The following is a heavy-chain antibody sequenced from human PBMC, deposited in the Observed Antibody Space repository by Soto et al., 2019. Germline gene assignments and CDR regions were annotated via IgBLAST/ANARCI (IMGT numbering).Heavy chain of an antibody. CDR3: ARDKIKGAPDYLDS. D-gene: IGHD1-26*01. V-gene: IGHV3-48*01. CDR2: ISSSSSTI. J-gene: IGHJ4*02. CDR1: GFTFSSCS. Sequence: GGSLRLSCAASGFTFSSCSMNWVRQAPGKGLEWVSHISSSSSTIYYADSVKGRFTISRDDSKSTLYLQMNSLRPEDTDVYYCARDKIKGAPDYLDSWGQGTLVTVSS.